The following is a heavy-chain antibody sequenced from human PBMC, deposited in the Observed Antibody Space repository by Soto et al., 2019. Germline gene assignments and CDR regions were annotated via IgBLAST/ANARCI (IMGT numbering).Heavy chain of an antibody. V-gene: IGHV1-8*01. CDR2: MNPNSGNT. Sequence: QVQLVQSGAEVKKPGASVKVSCKASGYTFTSYDINWVRQATGQGLEWMGWMNPNSGNTGYAQKFQGRVTMTRNTSISTAYMELSSLRSEDTAVYYCARAGYCSGVSCYLPPGDYWGQGTLVTVSS. J-gene: IGHJ4*02. CDR3: ARAGYCSGVSCYLPPGDY. D-gene: IGHD2-15*01. CDR1: GYTFTSYD.